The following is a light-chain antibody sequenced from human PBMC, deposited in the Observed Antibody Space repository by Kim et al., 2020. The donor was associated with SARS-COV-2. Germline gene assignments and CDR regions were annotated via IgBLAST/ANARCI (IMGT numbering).Light chain of an antibody. J-gene: IGLJ3*02. CDR2: GDH. Sequence: FMLTQAHSVSGSPGKTVIIPCTRSSGSISSDFVQWIQQRPGTSPTTVIYGDHVRPSGVLDRFSGFVDSSSNSASLTISGLKTEDEADYYCQSFHDNAWVFGGGTQLTVL. CDR1: SGSISSDF. V-gene: IGLV6-57*01. CDR3: QSFHDNAWV.